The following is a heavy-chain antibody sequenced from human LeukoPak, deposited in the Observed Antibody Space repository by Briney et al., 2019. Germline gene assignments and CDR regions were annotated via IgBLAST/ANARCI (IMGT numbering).Heavy chain of an antibody. CDR3: AKDLVYGGNSLPLDY. J-gene: IGHJ4*02. V-gene: IGHV3-23*01. CDR1: GFTFSSYA. Sequence: GGSLRLSCAASGFTFSSYAMSWVRQAPGKGLEWVSAISGSGGSTYYAGSVKGRFTISRDNSKNTLYLQMNSLRAEDTAVYYCAKDLVYGGNSLPLDYWGQGTLVTVSS. CDR2: ISGSGGST. D-gene: IGHD4-23*01.